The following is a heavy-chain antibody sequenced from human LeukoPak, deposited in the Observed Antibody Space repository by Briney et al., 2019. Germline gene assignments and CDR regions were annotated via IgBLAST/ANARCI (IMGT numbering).Heavy chain of an antibody. CDR2: IDWDDDK. CDR3: ARISAYGDYYFDY. CDR1: GFSLITSGMC. V-gene: IGHV2-70*01. D-gene: IGHD4-17*01. J-gene: IGHJ4*02. Sequence: ESGPALVKPTRTLTLTCTFSGFSLITSGMCVSWIRQPPGKALEWLALIDWDDDKYYSTSLKTRLTISKDTFKNQVVLTMTNMDPVDTATYYCARISAYGDYYFDYWGQGTLVTVSS.